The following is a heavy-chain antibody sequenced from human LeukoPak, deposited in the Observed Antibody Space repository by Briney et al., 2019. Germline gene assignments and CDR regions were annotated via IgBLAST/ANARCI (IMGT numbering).Heavy chain of an antibody. Sequence: SETLSLTCTVSGGSISSGGYYWSWIRQHPGKGLEWIGYIYYSGSTYYNPSLKSRVTISVDTSKNQFSLKLSSVTAADTAVYCCAKGGDSSGWYTSHYFDYWGQGTLVTVSS. D-gene: IGHD6-19*01. CDR3: AKGGDSSGWYTSHYFDY. CDR1: GGSISSGGYY. CDR2: IYYSGST. J-gene: IGHJ4*02. V-gene: IGHV4-31*03.